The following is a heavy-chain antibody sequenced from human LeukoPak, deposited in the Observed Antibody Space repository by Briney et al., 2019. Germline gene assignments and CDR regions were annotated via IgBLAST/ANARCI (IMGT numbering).Heavy chain of an antibody. CDR2: IYPGDSDA. Sequence: GESLKISCKGSGYSFTSYWIGWVRQMPGKGLKWMGIIYPGDSDARYSPSFQGQVTISADKSITTAYLQWSSLKASDTAMYYCARRRDLYSGSYYPFDYWGQGTLVTVSS. D-gene: IGHD1-26*01. J-gene: IGHJ4*02. CDR3: ARRRDLYSGSYYPFDY. V-gene: IGHV5-51*01. CDR1: GYSFTSYW.